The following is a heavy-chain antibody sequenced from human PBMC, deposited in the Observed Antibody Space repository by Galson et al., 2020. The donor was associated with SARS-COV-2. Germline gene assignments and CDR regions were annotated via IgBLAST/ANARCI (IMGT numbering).Heavy chain of an antibody. CDR3: ARDSDYGDYQLENFHHYYYGMDV. CDR2: INHSGST. CDR1: GGSFSGYY. V-gene: IGHV4-34*01. D-gene: IGHD4-17*01. Sequence: SQASETLSLTCAVYGGSFSGYYWSWIRQPPGKGLEWIGEINHSGSTNYNPSLKSRVTISVDTSKNQFSLKLSSVTAADTAVYYCARDSDYGDYQLENFHHYYYGMDVWGQGTTVTVSS. J-gene: IGHJ6*02.